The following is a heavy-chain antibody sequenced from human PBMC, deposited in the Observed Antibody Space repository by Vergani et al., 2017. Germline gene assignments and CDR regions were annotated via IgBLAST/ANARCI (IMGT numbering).Heavy chain of an antibody. J-gene: IGHJ3*02. Sequence: EVQLLESGGGLVQPGGSLRLPCAASGSTFSSYAMSWVRQAPGKGLEWVSAISGSGGSTYYADYVKGRFTISRDNSQTTLYLQMNSLRAEDTAVYYCAKDHSMVGQFDAFDIWGQGTMVTVSS. CDR2: ISGSGGST. V-gene: IGHV3-23*01. D-gene: IGHD2-15*01. CDR3: AKDHSMVGQFDAFDI. CDR1: GSTFSSYA.